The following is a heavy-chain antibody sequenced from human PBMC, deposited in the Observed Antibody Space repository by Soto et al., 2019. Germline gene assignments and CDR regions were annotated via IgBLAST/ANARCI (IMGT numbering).Heavy chain of an antibody. Sequence: QVQLVQSGAEVRKPGSSVKVSCKASGDTFSSSYAISWVRQAPGQGLEWIGGIIPLFTTSNYAQKFQGRVTITADESTNPAYKELSSLTSEDTAVYYCAKTPPRTTATAYYFDYWGPGTPVPVSS. CDR3: AKTPPRTTATAYYFDY. J-gene: IGHJ4*02. V-gene: IGHV1-69*12. D-gene: IGHD4-17*01. CDR1: GDTFSSSYA. CDR2: IIPLFTTS.